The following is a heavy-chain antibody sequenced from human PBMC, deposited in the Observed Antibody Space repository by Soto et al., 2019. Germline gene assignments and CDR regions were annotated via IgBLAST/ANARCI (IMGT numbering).Heavy chain of an antibody. CDR3: ASSYGSGYRAFDY. D-gene: IGHD3-10*01. CDR1: GDTFTFYS. Sequence: QVQLVQSGAEVKKPGSSVRVSCKASGDTFTFYSINWVRQAPGLGREWMGRINPILSMSNYAQRFQGRVTMTADKSTSTAYMELSSLRSEDTAMYYCASSYGSGYRAFDYWGQGARVTVSS. V-gene: IGHV1-69*02. J-gene: IGHJ4*02. CDR2: INPILSMS.